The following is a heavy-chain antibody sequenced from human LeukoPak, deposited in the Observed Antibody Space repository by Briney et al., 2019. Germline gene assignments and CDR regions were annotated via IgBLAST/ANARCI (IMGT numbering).Heavy chain of an antibody. CDR3: ARDRPYYGSVDDAFDI. D-gene: IGHD3-10*01. CDR1: GFTFSDYY. V-gene: IGHV3-11*06. J-gene: IGHJ3*02. Sequence: GGSLGLSCAASGFTFSDYYMSWIRQAPGKGPEWVSYISSSSSYTNYADSVKGRFTISRDNAKNSLYLQMNSLRAEDTAVYYCARDRPYYGSVDDAFDIWGQGTMVTVSS. CDR2: ISSSSSYT.